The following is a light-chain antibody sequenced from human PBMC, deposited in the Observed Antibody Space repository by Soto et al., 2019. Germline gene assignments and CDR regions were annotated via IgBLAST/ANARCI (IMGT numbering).Light chain of an antibody. CDR3: SSFAGSPVV. Sequence: QSALTQPPSASGSPGQSVTITCSGTSSDVGGENYVSWYQQHPGKVPKLILYEVSKRPSGVPDRFSGSRSGNTASLTVSGLQAEDEADYYCSSFAGSPVVFGGGTKLTVL. V-gene: IGLV2-8*01. J-gene: IGLJ2*01. CDR1: SSDVGGENY. CDR2: EVS.